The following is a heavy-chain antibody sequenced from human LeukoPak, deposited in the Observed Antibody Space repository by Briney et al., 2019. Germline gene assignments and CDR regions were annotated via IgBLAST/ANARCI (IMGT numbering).Heavy chain of an antibody. D-gene: IGHD4-17*01. Sequence: SETLSLTCTVSGGSISSGGYYWSWIRQHTGKGLEWIGYISYSGSTYYNPSLKSRVTISVDTSKNQFSLRLSSVTAADTAVYYCARDGDYVGLWGQGTLVTVSS. CDR2: ISYSGST. J-gene: IGHJ4*02. CDR1: GGSISSGGYY. CDR3: ARDGDYVGL. V-gene: IGHV4-31*03.